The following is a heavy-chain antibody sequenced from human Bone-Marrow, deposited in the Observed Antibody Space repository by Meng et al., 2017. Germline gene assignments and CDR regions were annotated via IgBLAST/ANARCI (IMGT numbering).Heavy chain of an antibody. CDR2: ISFDGNNK. CDR1: GFTFSSYA. Sequence: QVQLVESGAGVVQPGRSLRLSCAASGFTFSSYAMHWVRQAPGKGLEWVAVISFDGNNKYYADSVKGRFTISRDNSKDTLYLQMNSLRADDTAVYYCARWNGNTAYDYWGQGTLVTVSS. V-gene: IGHV3-30-3*01. D-gene: IGHD1/OR15-1a*01. CDR3: ARWNGNTAYDY. J-gene: IGHJ4*02.